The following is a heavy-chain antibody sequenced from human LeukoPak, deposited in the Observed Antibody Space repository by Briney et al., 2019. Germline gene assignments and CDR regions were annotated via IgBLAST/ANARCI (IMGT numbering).Heavy chain of an antibody. CDR2: INPKSGDT. CDR3: ARGQAYSSGWYLGIHADYYYYYMDV. D-gene: IGHD6-19*01. CDR1: GYTFNDYH. Sequence: GASVKVSCKASGYTFNDYHIHWVRQAPGQGLEWMGWINPKSGDTKYAQNFQGRVTMTRDTSITTAYMELSSLTSDDAAVYYCARGQAYSSGWYLGIHADYYYYYMDVWGKGTTVTVSS. V-gene: IGHV1-2*02. J-gene: IGHJ6*03.